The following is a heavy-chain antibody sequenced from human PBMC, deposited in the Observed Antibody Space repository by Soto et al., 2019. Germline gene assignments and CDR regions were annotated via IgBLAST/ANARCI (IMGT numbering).Heavy chain of an antibody. V-gene: IGHV3-11*01. CDR2: ITESSSAM. CDR1: GFRFSEYY. J-gene: IGHJ5*02. CDR3: ARVVRSNPPFCSSSSCYPWFAP. D-gene: IGHD2-2*01. Sequence: GGSLRLSCAASGFRFSEYYMAWIRQAPGKGLEWISYITESSSAMYYADSVKGRFTVSRDNAKNSLYLQINSLRDDDTAVYYCARVVRSNPPFCSSSSCYPWFAPWGQGTLVTVSS.